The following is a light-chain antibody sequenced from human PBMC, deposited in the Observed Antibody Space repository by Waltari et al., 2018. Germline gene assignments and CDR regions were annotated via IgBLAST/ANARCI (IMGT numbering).Light chain of an antibody. J-gene: IGKJ4*01. CDR1: QDISSS. Sequence: DIQMTHSPSSLSASVGDRVTITCQATQDISSSLNCYQQKPGKAPNNLIYDASTLDAGVPSRFSGSGSWTDFTSIISSMQPEDIATYYCQQYDNYPLTFGGGTKVEVK. V-gene: IGKV1-33*01. CDR3: QQYDNYPLT. CDR2: DAS.